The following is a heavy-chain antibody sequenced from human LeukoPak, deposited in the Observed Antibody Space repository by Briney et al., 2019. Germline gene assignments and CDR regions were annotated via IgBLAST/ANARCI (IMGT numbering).Heavy chain of an antibody. CDR2: ISSISTI. Sequence: GGSLRLPCAASGFNFSSYSMNWVRQAPGKGLEWVSYISSISTIYYADSVKGRFTISRDNAKNSLYLQMSSLRDEDTAIYYCARDRGVTNAFDIWGQGTMVTVSS. CDR3: ARDRGVTNAFDI. V-gene: IGHV3-48*02. D-gene: IGHD2-21*02. CDR1: GFNFSSYS. J-gene: IGHJ3*02.